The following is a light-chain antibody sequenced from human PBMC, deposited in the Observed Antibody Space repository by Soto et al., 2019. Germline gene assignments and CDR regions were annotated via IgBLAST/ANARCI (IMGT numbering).Light chain of an antibody. J-gene: IGLJ1*01. Sequence: QSVLTQPASVSGSPGQSITISCTGTSSDVGGYNYVSWYQQHPGKAPKLIIYELINRPSGVSNRFSGSKSGNTASLTISGLQAEDEADYYCNSYTSKSTGVFGTGTKFTVL. CDR2: ELI. V-gene: IGLV2-14*01. CDR1: SSDVGGYNY. CDR3: NSYTSKSTGV.